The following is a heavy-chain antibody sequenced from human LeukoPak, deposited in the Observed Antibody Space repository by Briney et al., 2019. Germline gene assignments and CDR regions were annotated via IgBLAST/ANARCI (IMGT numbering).Heavy chain of an antibody. V-gene: IGHV3-7*01. CDR2: IKQDGSEK. CDR3: ASTWGYCSGGSCRTFDY. CDR1: GFTFSDYY. Sequence: GGSLRLSCAASGFTFSDYYMSWVRQAPGKGLEWVANIKQDGSEKYYVDSVKGRFTISRDNAKNSLYLQMNSLRAEDTAVYYCASTWGYCSGGSCRTFDYWGQGTLVTVSS. J-gene: IGHJ4*02. D-gene: IGHD2-15*01.